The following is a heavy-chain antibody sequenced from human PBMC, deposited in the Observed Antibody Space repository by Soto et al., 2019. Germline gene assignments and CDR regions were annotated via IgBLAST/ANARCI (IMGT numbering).Heavy chain of an antibody. J-gene: IGHJ4*02. V-gene: IGHV1-69*08. CDR1: GGTFSTYT. CDR2: IIPILGIA. Sequence: QVQLVQSGAEVKKPGSSLKVSCTASGGTFSTYTISWVRQAPGQGLEWMGRIIPILGIAHYAQKFQGRVTITADNSTSTDYMELSSLRSEDTAVYYCARDSGYCSGGSCQIEGPIDYWGQGTLVTVSS. D-gene: IGHD2-15*01. CDR3: ARDSGYCSGGSCQIEGPIDY.